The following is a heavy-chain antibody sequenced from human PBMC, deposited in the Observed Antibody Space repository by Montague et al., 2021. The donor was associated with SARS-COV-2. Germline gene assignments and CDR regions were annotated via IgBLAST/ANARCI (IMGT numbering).Heavy chain of an antibody. CDR3: ARVYGGLVVGCHYDY. CDR2: VYHRGNT. Sequence: SETLSLTCTVSGGSLSTTDYFWGWIRQSPVKGLEWIANVYHRGNTYYNPSFSSRVTISMDTSKDQFSLRVKSVTAADTAVYYCARVYGGLVVGCHYDYWGQGTLVTVSS. V-gene: IGHV4-39*07. J-gene: IGHJ4*02. D-gene: IGHD2-15*01. CDR1: GGSLSTTDYF.